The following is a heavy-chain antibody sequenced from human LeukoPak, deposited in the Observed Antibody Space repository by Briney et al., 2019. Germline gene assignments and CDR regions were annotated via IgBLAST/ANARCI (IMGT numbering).Heavy chain of an antibody. CDR3: ARGGYSGSYYFDY. CDR2: INWNGGRT. CDR1: GFTFDDYG. V-gene: IGHV3-20*04. D-gene: IGHD1-26*01. Sequence: PGGSLRLSCAASGFTFDDYGMSWVRQAPGKGLEWVSGINWNGGRTGYADSVEGRFTISRDNAKNSLYLQMNSLRAEDTALYYCARGGYSGSYYFDYWGQGTLVTVSS. J-gene: IGHJ4*02.